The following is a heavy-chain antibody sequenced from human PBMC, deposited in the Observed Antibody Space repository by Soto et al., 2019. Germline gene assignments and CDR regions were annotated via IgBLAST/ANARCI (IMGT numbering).Heavy chain of an antibody. CDR2: ISAYNGNT. V-gene: IGHV1-18*01. J-gene: IGHJ6*02. CDR3: ARGYDFWSGYYNKRIYYYYGMDV. Sequence: ASVKVSCKASGYTFTSYGISWVRQAPGQGLEWMGWISAYNGNTNYAQKLQGRVTMTTDTSTSTAYMELRSLRSDDTAVYYCARGYDFWSGYYNKRIYYYYGMDVWGQGTTVTVSS. D-gene: IGHD3-3*01. CDR1: GYTFTSYG.